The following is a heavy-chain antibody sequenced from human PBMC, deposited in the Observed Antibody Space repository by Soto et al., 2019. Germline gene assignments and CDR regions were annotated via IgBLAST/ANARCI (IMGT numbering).Heavy chain of an antibody. J-gene: IGHJ3*02. CDR2: ISGSDGRT. Sequence: EVQLLESGGGLVQPGGSLRLSCAASGFTFSSYAMSWVRQAPGKGLEWVSAISGSDGRTFDADSAKGRFTISRDNSKNTLYLQMNSLRAEDTAVYYCAKEVAEVGQGAFDIWGQGTMVTVSS. CDR1: GFTFSSYA. D-gene: IGHD1-26*01. V-gene: IGHV3-23*01. CDR3: AKEVAEVGQGAFDI.